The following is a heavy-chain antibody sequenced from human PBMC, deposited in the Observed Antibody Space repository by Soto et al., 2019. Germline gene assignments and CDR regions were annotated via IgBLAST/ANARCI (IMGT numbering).Heavy chain of an antibody. CDR3: TRDAEYYDILTGYFVNDY. V-gene: IGHV1-18*01. Sequence: ASVKVSCKASGYTFSNFGISWVRQAPGQGLEWLGWISTDNGNTKYAQKFQGRVTMTADTAATTACMELRSLRSDDTAVYYCTRDAEYYDILTGYFVNDYWGQGTLVTVSS. J-gene: IGHJ4*02. CDR2: ISTDNGNT. D-gene: IGHD3-9*01. CDR1: GYTFSNFG.